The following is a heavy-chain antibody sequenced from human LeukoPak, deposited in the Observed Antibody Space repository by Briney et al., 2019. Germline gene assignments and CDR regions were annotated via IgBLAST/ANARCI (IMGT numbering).Heavy chain of an antibody. Sequence: SVKVSCKASGGTFSSYAISWVRQAHGQGLEWMGGIIPIFGTANYAQKFQGRVTITTDESTSTAYMELSSLRPEDTAVYYCARVAAAHFDPWGQGTLVTVSS. D-gene: IGHD6-13*01. V-gene: IGHV1-69*05. J-gene: IGHJ5*02. CDR3: ARVAAAHFDP. CDR2: IIPIFGTA. CDR1: GGTFSSYA.